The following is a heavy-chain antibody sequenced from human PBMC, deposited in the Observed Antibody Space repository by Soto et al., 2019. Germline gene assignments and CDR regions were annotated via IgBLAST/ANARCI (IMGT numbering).Heavy chain of an antibody. V-gene: IGHV3-7*01. CDR3: ARDSGYGSAGSVIHYVDY. J-gene: IGHJ4*02. D-gene: IGHD3-10*01. CDR1: GFAFGNYW. CDR2: IKRDASGK. Sequence: EVQLVESGGGLVQPGGSLRLSCAASGFAFGNYWMSWVRQVPGKGLEWLGTIKRDASGKKYVDSVRGRFNMSRDNAKNSLYLQMDSLRGHDTAAYYCARDSGYGSAGSVIHYVDYWGQGALVIVSS.